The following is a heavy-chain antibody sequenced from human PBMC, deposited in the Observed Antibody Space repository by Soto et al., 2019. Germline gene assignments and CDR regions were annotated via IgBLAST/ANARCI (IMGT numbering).Heavy chain of an antibody. V-gene: IGHV4-39*01. J-gene: IGHJ4*02. Sequence: QLLASGPGLVRPSEALSLTCTVSGGSISSSSYYWGWIRQPPGKGLEWIGSVYESGSIYYNPSLKGRATISEDTSRNQFFLRLNSVTAADTAVYYCARLRPKSYDSSLNWGQETLVTVSS. CDR3: ARLRPKSYDSSLN. CDR2: VYESGSI. CDR1: GGSISSSSYY. D-gene: IGHD3-22*01.